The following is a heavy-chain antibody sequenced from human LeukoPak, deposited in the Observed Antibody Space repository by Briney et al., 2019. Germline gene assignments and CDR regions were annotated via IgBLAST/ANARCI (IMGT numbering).Heavy chain of an antibody. CDR1: GYTFTGYY. V-gene: IGHV1-2*02. CDR3: ARAGAVVDNWFDP. Sequence: GASVKVSCKASGYTFTGYYMHWVRQAPGQGLEWMGWINPNSGGTNYAQKFQGRVTMTRDTSISTAYMELSRLRSDDTAVYYCARAGAVVDNWFDPWGQGTLVTVSS. D-gene: IGHD2-15*01. CDR2: INPNSGGT. J-gene: IGHJ5*02.